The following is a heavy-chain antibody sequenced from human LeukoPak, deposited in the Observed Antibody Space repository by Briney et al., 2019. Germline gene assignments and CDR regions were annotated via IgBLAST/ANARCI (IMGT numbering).Heavy chain of an antibody. D-gene: IGHD2-15*01. CDR3: AKGLHCRGGSCYSGSPYHGMDV. V-gene: IGHV3-74*01. J-gene: IGHJ6*02. CDR2: INADGSDT. CDR1: GFTLSRYG. Sequence: GGSLRLSCAASGFTLSRYGMNWVRQAPGKGLVWVSHINADGSDTNYAETVKGRFTISRDSPKNTLDLQMNSLRAEDTAVYYCAKGLHCRGGSCYSGSPYHGMDVWGQGTTVTVSS.